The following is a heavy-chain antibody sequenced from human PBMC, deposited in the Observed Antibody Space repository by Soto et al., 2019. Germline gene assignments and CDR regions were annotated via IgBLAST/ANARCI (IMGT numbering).Heavy chain of an antibody. CDR2: INPSGGST. D-gene: IGHD6-6*01. CDR1: GYTFTSYY. CDR3: ARERDPQCNSSLVEGWSFYH. J-gene: IGHJ2*01. Sequence: QVQLVQSGAEVTKPGASLKVSCKASGYTFTSYYMHWVRQAPGQGLEWMGIINPSGGSTSYAQKVQGRVTMTGDTSQSTVYMELSSLRSEDTAVYYCARERDPQCNSSLVEGWSFYHCGRGTLVSVSS. V-gene: IGHV1-46*03.